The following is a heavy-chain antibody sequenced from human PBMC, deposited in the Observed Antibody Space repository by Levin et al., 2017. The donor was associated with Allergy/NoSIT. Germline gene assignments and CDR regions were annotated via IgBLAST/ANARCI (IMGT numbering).Heavy chain of an antibody. CDR3: ATHQGRSAPQYYFDH. V-gene: IGHV5-10-1*01. CDR1: GYSFTSYW. D-gene: IGHD6-13*01. J-gene: IGHJ4*02. CDR2: IDPADSDT. Sequence: GESLKISCKGSGYSFTSYWINWVRQMPGKGLEWMGRIDPADSDTNYSPSFQGHVTISADQSISTVYLQWDTLKASDTGMYYCATHQGRSAPQYYFDHWGQGTLVTVSS.